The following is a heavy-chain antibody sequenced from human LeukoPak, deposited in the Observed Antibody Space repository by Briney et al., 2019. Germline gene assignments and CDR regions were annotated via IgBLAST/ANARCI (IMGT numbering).Heavy chain of an antibody. CDR2: IKQDGSVK. D-gene: IGHD2-15*01. V-gene: IGHV3-7*01. Sequence: GGSLRLSCAASGFTFSTYWMSWVRQAPGKGLEWVANIKQDGSVKYYVDSVKGRFTISRDNVKNSLYLQMNSLRAEDTAVYYCARGNVAVSRDYWGQGTLATVSS. CDR1: GFTFSTYW. CDR3: ARGNVAVSRDY. J-gene: IGHJ4*02.